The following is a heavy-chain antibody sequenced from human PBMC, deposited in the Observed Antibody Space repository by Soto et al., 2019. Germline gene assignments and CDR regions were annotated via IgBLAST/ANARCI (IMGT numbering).Heavy chain of an antibody. CDR2: ISAYYGNT. CDR3: AREKLGVVYWFDP. D-gene: IGHD3-3*01. V-gene: IGHV1-18*01. J-gene: IGHJ5*02. Sequence: ASVKVSCKASGYTFTSYGISWVRQAPGQGLEWMGWISAYYGNTNYAQKLQGRVTMTTDTSTSTAYMELSSLRSEDTAVYYCAREKLGVVYWFDPQGQGTLVTVSS. CDR1: GYTFTSYG.